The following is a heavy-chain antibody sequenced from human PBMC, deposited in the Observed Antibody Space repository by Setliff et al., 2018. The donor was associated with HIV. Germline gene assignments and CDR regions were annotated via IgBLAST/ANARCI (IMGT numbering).Heavy chain of an antibody. D-gene: IGHD2-8*02. Sequence: PSETLSLTCTLNGVPLSDYYWNWIRQSPGKGLEWIGEINHSGSTAYNPSLKSRVTISVDTSKNQFSLKLNSVTAADTAVYYCTVYNTGSSKDHYWGQGTPVTVSS. CDR2: INHSGST. J-gene: IGHJ4*02. V-gene: IGHV4-34*01. CDR3: TVYNTGSSKDHY. CDR1: GVPLSDYY.